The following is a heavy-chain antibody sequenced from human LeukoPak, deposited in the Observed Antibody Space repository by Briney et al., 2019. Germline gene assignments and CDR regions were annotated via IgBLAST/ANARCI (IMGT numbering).Heavy chain of an antibody. CDR2: ISHSGST. D-gene: IGHD6-19*01. V-gene: IGHV4-59*01. Sequence: SETLSLTCTVSGGSISYYYWSWIRQSPGKGLEWIGYISHSGSTKYNSSLKSRVTISVDTSRNQFSLKLSSVTGADTAVYYCARGLEIVVAGVFWFDPWGQGTLVTVSS. J-gene: IGHJ5*02. CDR3: ARGLEIVVAGVFWFDP. CDR1: GGSISYYY.